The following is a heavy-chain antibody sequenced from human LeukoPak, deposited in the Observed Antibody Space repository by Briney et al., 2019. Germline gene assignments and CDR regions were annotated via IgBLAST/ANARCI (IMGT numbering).Heavy chain of an antibody. D-gene: IGHD2-2*01. CDR3: ASVDCSSSSCYSLGFDY. J-gene: IGHJ4*02. V-gene: IGHV3-7*01. CDR1: GFNFSTYW. Sequence: GGSLRLSWAASGFNFSTYWMGWVRQAPGKGLEWVANIKQDGSAKYYVDSVKGRFTISRDNAENSLYLQMNSLRAEDSAVYYCASVDCSSSSCYSLGFDYWGQGTQVTVSS. CDR2: IKQDGSAK.